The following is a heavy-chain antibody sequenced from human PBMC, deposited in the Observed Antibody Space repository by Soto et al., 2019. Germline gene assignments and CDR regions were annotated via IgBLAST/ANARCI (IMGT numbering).Heavy chain of an antibody. Sequence: GGSLRLSCAASGFTFSSDAMSWVRQAPGKGLEWVSAISGSGGSTYYADSVKGRFTISRDNSKNTLYLQMNSLRAEDPAVYYCAKGLGPKHEYYSYGMDVWGQGTTVTVSS. CDR2: ISGSGGST. V-gene: IGHV3-23*01. D-gene: IGHD6-6*01. CDR1: GFTFSSDA. CDR3: AKGLGPKHEYYSYGMDV. J-gene: IGHJ6*02.